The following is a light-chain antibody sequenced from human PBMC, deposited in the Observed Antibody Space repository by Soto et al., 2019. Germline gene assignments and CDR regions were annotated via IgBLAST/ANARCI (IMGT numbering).Light chain of an antibody. V-gene: IGKV1-39*01. J-gene: IGKJ1*01. CDR1: QFIDSY. CDR2: AAS. CDR3: QQSYSTTRT. Sequence: DIQLTQSPTSLSASVGDRVTIACRASQFIDSYLNWYQQKPGKAPKLLIYAASSLQSGVSSRFSGSGSGTDFTLTINSLHPEDFATYHCQQSYSTTRTFGRGTKVEIK.